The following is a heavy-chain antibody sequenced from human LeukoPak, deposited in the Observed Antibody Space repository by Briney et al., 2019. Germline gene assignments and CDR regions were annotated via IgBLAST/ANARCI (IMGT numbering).Heavy chain of an antibody. V-gene: IGHV3-74*01. D-gene: IGHD6-13*01. CDR1: GFTSSSHW. CDR2: INSDGSNT. Sequence: GGSLRLSCAASGFTSSSHWMHWVRQAPGKGPVWVSHINSDGSNTGYADSVKGRFTSSRDNAKNTLYLQMNSLRAEDTAVYYCARDAYSSSWYVSYYYYGMDVWGQGTTVTVSS. CDR3: ARDAYSSSWYVSYYYYGMDV. J-gene: IGHJ6*02.